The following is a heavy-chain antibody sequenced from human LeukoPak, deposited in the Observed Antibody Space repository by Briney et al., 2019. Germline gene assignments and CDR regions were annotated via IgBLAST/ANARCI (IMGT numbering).Heavy chain of an antibody. CDR3: ARCSTVTTLVEAFDI. V-gene: IGHV1-69*13. CDR1: GGTFSSYA. D-gene: IGHD4-17*01. CDR2: IIPIFGTA. J-gene: IGHJ3*02. Sequence: SVKVSCKASGGTFSSYAISWVRQAPGQELEWKGGIIPIFGTANYAQKFQGRVTITADESTSTAYMELSSLRSEDTAVYYCARCSTVTTLVEAFDIWGQGTMVTVSS.